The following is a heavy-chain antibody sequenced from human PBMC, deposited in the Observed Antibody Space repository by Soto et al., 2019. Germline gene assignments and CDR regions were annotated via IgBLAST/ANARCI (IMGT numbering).Heavy chain of an antibody. CDR1: GGTFTNYA. CDR3: ARDLPPVDY. J-gene: IGHJ4*02. V-gene: IGHV1-3*01. CDR2: INAGNGNT. Sequence: ASVKVSCKASGGTFTNYAFSWVRQAPGQGLEWMGWINAGNGNTKYSQKFQGRVTITRDTSASTAYMELSSLRSEDTAVYYCARDLPPVDYWGQGTLVTVSS.